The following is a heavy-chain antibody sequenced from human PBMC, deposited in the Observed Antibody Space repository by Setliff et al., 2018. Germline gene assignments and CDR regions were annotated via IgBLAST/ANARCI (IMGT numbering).Heavy chain of an antibody. D-gene: IGHD6-19*01. V-gene: IGHV4-59*01. J-gene: IGHJ4*02. CDR3: ARDQFSSGWYGAPESYFDR. CDR1: GGSISSYY. Sequence: SETLSLTCTVSGGSISSYYWSWIRQPPGKGLEWIGYIYTSGSTNYNPSLKSRVTMSVDTSKNQFSLNLNYVTTADTAVYYCARDQFSSGWYGAPESYFDRWGQGVQVTVSS. CDR2: IYTSGST.